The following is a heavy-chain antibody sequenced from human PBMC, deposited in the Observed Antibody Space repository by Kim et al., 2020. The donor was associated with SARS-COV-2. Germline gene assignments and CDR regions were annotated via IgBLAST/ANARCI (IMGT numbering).Heavy chain of an antibody. CDR3: ARYEPSGSGWYDYYYYGMDV. V-gene: IGHV1-69*13. CDR1: GGTFSSYA. CDR2: IIPIFGTA. J-gene: IGHJ6*02. D-gene: IGHD6-19*01. Sequence: SVKVSCKASGGTFSSYAISWVRQAPGQGLEWMGGIIPIFGTANYAQKFQGRVTITADESTSTAYMELSSLRSEDTAVYYCARYEPSGSGWYDYYYYGMDVWGQGTTVTVSS.